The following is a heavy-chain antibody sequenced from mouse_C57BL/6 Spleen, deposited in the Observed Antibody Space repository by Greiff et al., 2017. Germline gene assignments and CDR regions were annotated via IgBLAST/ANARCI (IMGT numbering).Heavy chain of an antibody. Sequence: VQLQQSGPELVKPGASVKISCKASGYTFTDYYMNWVKQSHGKSLEWIGDINPNNGGTSYNQKFKGKATLTVDKSSSTAYMELRSLTSEDSAVYYCAREAEDWYDSSYRGNFDYWGQGTTLTVSS. CDR3: AREAEDWYDSSYRGNFDY. CDR1: GYTFTDYY. CDR2: INPNNGGT. J-gene: IGHJ2*01. D-gene: IGHD1-1*01. V-gene: IGHV1-26*01.